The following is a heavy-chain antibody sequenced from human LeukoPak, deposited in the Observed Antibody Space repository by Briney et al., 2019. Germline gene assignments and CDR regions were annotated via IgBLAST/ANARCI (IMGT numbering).Heavy chain of an antibody. D-gene: IGHD2-2*01. V-gene: IGHV3-48*02. CDR1: GGSFSGYY. CDR3: ARTVVVPANTGYYYYGMDV. CDR2: ISSSSSTI. Sequence: PSETLSLTCAVYGGSFSGYYWSWIRQPPGKGLEWVSYISSSSSTIYYADSVKGRLTISRDNAKNSLYLQMNSLRDEDTAVYYCARTVVVPANTGYYYYGMDVWGQGTTVTVSS. J-gene: IGHJ6*02.